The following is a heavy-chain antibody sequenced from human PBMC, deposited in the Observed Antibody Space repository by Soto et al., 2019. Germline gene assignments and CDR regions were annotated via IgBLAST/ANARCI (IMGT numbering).Heavy chain of an antibody. CDR2: IHGDGGKI. V-gene: IGHV3-7*01. J-gene: IGHJ4*02. CDR1: GFMFSAYW. Sequence: PXGSLRLPGSASGFMFSAYWMSWVRQAPGKGLEWVANIHGDGGKIYYVDSVKGRFTISRDNAKRSLYLQMNSLRAEDTAVYYCERDFYGGYTYGPGDYWGQGALVTVYS. D-gene: IGHD5-18*01. CDR3: ERDFYGGYTYGPGDY.